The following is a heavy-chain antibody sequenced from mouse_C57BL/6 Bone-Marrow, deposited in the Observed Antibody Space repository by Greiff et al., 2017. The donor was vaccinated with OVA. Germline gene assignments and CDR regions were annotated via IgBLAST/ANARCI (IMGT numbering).Heavy chain of an antibody. Sequence: QVQLKQSGAELVKPGASVKISCKASGYAFSSYWMNWVKQRPGKGLEWIGQIYPGDGDTNYNGKFKGKATLTADKSSSTAYMQLSSLTSEDSAVYFCARHWEYYYAMDYWGQGTSVTVSS. CDR3: ARHWEYYYAMDY. CDR2: IYPGDGDT. V-gene: IGHV1-80*01. J-gene: IGHJ4*01. CDR1: GYAFSSYW. D-gene: IGHD4-1*01.